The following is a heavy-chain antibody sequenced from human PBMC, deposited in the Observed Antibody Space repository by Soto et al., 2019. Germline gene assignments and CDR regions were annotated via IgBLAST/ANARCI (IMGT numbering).Heavy chain of an antibody. D-gene: IGHD6-19*01. CDR1: GGSICSSNW. CDR3: ARVAVAGTRFDY. J-gene: IGHJ4*02. V-gene: IGHV4-4*02. Sequence: QVQLQESGPGLVKPSGTLSLTCAVSGGSICSSNWWSWVRQPPGTGLEWIGGIYHSVSSNYNPSLKSRFTISVVKSKTPFSLKPSSVTAADTAVYYCARVAVAGTRFDYWGQGTLVTVSS. CDR2: IYHSVSS.